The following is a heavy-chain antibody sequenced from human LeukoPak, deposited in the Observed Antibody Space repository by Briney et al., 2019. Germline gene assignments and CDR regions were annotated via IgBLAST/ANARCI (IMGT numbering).Heavy chain of an antibody. D-gene: IGHD5-24*01. CDR1: GFTFSSYA. V-gene: IGHV3-23*01. CDR2: ISGSGGST. CDR3: AKGFQMATIPLDY. Sequence: GGSLRLSCAASGFTFSSYAMSWVHQTPGKGLEWVSAISGSGGSTYYADSVKGRFTISRDNSKNTLYLQMNSLRAEDTAVYYCAKGFQMATIPLDYWGQGTLVTVSS. J-gene: IGHJ4*02.